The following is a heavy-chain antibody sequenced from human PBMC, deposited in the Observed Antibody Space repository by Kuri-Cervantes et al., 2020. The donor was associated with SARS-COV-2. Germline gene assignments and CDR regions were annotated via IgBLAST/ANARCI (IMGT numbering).Heavy chain of an antibody. CDR3: ARDLTDGGNWGNWFDP. CDR2: VKTDSGDT. V-gene: IGHV1-8*01. D-gene: IGHD4-23*01. J-gene: IGHJ5*02. CDR1: ETTFPNYD. Sequence: ASVKVSCKAPETTFPNYDINWVRQATGQGLEWMGMVKTDSGDTLYAQIFQGRVTMTRDTSTSTVYMELSRLRSDDTAVYYCARDLTDGGNWGNWFDPWGQGTLVTVSS.